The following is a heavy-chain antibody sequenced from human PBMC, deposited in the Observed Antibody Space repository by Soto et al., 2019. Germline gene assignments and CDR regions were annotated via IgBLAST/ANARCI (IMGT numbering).Heavy chain of an antibody. D-gene: IGHD1-26*01. CDR2: IYHSGNT. CDR1: GGSISSSNW. CDR3: ATLPPRVVASLLPIPT. Sequence: VQLRQSGPGLAKPSGTLSLTCAVSGGSISSSNWWTWVRQAPGKGLEWIGEIYHSGNTYYNPSLKGRITTTVDKSNNPFSPKLNSVTAADTAVYYCATLPPRVVASLLPIPTWGQGTLVTVSS. V-gene: IGHV4-4*02. J-gene: IGHJ5*02.